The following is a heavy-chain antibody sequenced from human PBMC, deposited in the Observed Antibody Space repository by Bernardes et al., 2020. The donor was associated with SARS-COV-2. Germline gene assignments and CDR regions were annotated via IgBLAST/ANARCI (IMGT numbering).Heavy chain of an antibody. CDR3: ARDSKSSGWYFIHYGMDV. D-gene: IGHD6-19*01. V-gene: IGHV4-61*02. CDR1: GGSISSGSYY. J-gene: IGHJ6*02. Sequence: SETLSLTCTVSGGSISSGSYYWSWIRQPAGKGLEWIGRIYTSGSTNYNPSLKSRVTISVDTSKNQFSLKLSSVTAADTAVYYCARDSKSSGWYFIHYGMDVWGQGTTVTVSS. CDR2: IYTSGST.